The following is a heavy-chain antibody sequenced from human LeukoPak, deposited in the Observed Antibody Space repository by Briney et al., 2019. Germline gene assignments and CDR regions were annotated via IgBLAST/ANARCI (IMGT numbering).Heavy chain of an antibody. CDR1: GFTFSTYA. CDR2: ISFDGTNK. V-gene: IGHV3-30-3*01. D-gene: IGHD3-16*01. Sequence: PGGSLRLSCAASGFTFSTYAMHWVRQAPGKGLEWVAVISFDGTNKYYADSVKGRFTISRDNSKNTLYLQMNSLRAEDTAVYYCTRGLTIGGPIDYWGQGTLVTVSS. J-gene: IGHJ4*02. CDR3: TRGLTIGGPIDY.